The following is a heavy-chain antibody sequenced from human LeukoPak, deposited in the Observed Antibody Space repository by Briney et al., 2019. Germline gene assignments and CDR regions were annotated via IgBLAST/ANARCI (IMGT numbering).Heavy chain of an antibody. CDR2: ISYDRSNK. V-gene: IGHV3-30*18. CDR3: AKNYYDTSGFDY. CDR1: GFTFSNSG. J-gene: IGHJ4*02. Sequence: GGSLRLSCAASGFTFSNSGMHWVRQAPGKGLEWVAVISYDRSNKYYADSVKGRFTISRDNSKNTLYLQMNSLRAEDTAVYYCAKNYYDTSGFDYWGQGTLVTVSS. D-gene: IGHD3-22*01.